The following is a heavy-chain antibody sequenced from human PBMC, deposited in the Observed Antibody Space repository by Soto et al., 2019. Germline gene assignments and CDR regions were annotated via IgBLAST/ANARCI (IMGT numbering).Heavy chain of an antibody. J-gene: IGHJ4*02. CDR3: ARKYYYGAGTLDY. CDR1: GYTFTNYW. D-gene: IGHD3-10*01. V-gene: IGHV5-51*01. Sequence: GESLKISCKGSGYTFTNYWIGWVRQMPGKGLEWMGIIYPGDSETRYSPSFQGQVTMSADKSISTAYLQWSSLKASDSAMYYCARKYYYGAGTLDYWGQGTLVTVSS. CDR2: IYPGDSET.